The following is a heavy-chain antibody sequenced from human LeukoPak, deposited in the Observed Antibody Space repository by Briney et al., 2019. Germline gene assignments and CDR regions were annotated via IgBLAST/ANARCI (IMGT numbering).Heavy chain of an antibody. Sequence: GGSLRLSCAASGFTFSDYYMTWIRQAPGKGREWVSYISSSGSAIYYADSVKGRFTISRDNAKNSLYLQMNSLRAEDTAVYYCARSIAAAGGFDYWGQGTLVTVSS. V-gene: IGHV3-11*04. CDR1: GFTFSDYY. CDR2: ISSSGSAI. J-gene: IGHJ4*02. CDR3: ARSIAAAGGFDY. D-gene: IGHD6-13*01.